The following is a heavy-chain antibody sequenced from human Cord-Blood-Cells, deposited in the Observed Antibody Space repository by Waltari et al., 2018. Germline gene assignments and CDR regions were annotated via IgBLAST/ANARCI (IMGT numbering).Heavy chain of an antibody. J-gene: IGHJ4*02. D-gene: IGHD2-2*01. CDR1: GGSIRRGGYS. CDR3: ARSGVPAARFEFDY. V-gene: IGHV4-30-2*01. Sequence: QLQLQESGSGLVTPSQTLSLTCAVSGGSIRRGGYSWSWIRQPPGKGLEWIGYIYHSGSTYYNPSLKSRVTIAVDRSKNQFSLKLSSVTAADTAVYYCARSGVPAARFEFDYWGQGTLVTVSS. CDR2: IYHSGST.